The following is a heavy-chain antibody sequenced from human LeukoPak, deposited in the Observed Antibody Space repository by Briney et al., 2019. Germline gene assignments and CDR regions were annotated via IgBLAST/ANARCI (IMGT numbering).Heavy chain of an antibody. V-gene: IGHV3-30*18. J-gene: IGHJ5*02. D-gene: IGHD5-18*01. Sequence: GRSLRLSCAASRFFFSSYGMHWVRQAPGKGLEWVAVISYDGSNKYYADSVKGRFTISRDNSKNTLYLQMNSLRAEDTAVYYCAKLGPPTAMVRSNWFDPWGQGTLVTVSS. CDR2: ISYDGSNK. CDR1: RFFFSSYG. CDR3: AKLGPPTAMVRSNWFDP.